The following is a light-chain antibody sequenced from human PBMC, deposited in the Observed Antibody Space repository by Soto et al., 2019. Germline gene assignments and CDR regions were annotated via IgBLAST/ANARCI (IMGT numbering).Light chain of an antibody. Sequence: DIQMTQSPSSLSASVGDRVTITCLASQSIVTYLNWYLQKPGKAPKLLIYAASSLQSGVPSRFSGSGSGTDFTLTISSLQPEDFATYYCQQANSFPLTFGGGTKVDIK. J-gene: IGKJ4*01. CDR2: AAS. V-gene: IGKV1-39*01. CDR1: QSIVTY. CDR3: QQANSFPLT.